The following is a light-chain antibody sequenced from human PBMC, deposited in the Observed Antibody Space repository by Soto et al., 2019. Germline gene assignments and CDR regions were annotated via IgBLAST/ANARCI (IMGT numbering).Light chain of an antibody. CDR2: EVN. J-gene: IGLJ2*01. Sequence: QSALTQPPSASGSPGQSVTISCTGTSSDVGAYNHVSWYQHHPGKAPKLMIYEVNKRPSGVPDRFSGSKSGNTASLTVSGLQAEDEADYYCSSYAGSSNFMVFGGGTKLTVL. CDR1: SSDVGAYNH. V-gene: IGLV2-8*01. CDR3: SSYAGSSNFMV.